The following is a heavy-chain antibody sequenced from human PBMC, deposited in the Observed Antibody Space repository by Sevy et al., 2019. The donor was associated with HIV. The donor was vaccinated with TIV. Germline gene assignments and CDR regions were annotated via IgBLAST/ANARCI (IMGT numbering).Heavy chain of an antibody. CDR1: GFTFSSYW. Sequence: GGSLRLSCVASGFTFSSYWMSWVRQVPGQGLEWVADIKQEGSDKNYLDSVKGRFNISRDNAKKSLYLQMNNLRIEDTALYYCVRVRAFLLFGELPRYRFDSWGQGTLLTVSS. V-gene: IGHV3-7*04. J-gene: IGHJ4*02. CDR3: VRVRAFLLFGELPRYRFDS. CDR2: IKQEGSDK. D-gene: IGHD3-10*01.